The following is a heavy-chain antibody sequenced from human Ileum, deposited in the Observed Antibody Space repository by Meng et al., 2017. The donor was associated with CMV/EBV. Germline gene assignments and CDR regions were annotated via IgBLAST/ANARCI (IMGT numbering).Heavy chain of an antibody. CDR3: AKQGGRVTPVVFDP. Sequence: GSLRLSCTVSGGSISSSSYYWGWIRQPPGKGLEWIGSIYYSGSPYYNPTLKSRVTIYVDTSENPFSLKLSSVTAADTAVYYCAKQGGRVTPVVFDPWGQGTLVTVSS. J-gene: IGHJ5*02. CDR2: IYYSGSP. CDR1: GGSISSSSYY. D-gene: IGHD2-15*01. V-gene: IGHV4-39*01.